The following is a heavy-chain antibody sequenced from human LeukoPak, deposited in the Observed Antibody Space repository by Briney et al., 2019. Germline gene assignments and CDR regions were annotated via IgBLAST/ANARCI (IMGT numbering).Heavy chain of an antibody. CDR1: GGSISSGSYY. V-gene: IGHV4-61*02. CDR2: IYTSGST. J-gene: IGHJ4*02. D-gene: IGHD2-15*01. CDR3: AREGRDCSGGSCYSGFDY. Sequence: SETLSLTCTVSGGSISSGSYYWSWIRQPAGKGLEWIGRIYTSGSTNYNPSLKSRVTISVDTSKNQFSLKLSSVTAADTAVYYCAREGRDCSGGSCYSGFDYWGQGTLVTVSS.